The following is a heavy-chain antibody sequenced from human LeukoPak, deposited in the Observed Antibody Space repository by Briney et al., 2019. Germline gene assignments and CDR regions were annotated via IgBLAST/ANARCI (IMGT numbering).Heavy chain of an antibody. CDR2: INHSGST. CDR3: ASSGWSPFFFDY. V-gene: IGHV4-34*01. J-gene: IGHJ4*02. D-gene: IGHD6-19*01. Sequence: SETLSLTCAVYGGSFSGYYWSWIRQPPGKGLEWIGEINHSGSTNYNPSLKSRVTISVDTSKNQFSLKLSSVTAADTAMYYCASSGWSPFFFDYWGQGTLVTVSS. CDR1: GGSFSGYY.